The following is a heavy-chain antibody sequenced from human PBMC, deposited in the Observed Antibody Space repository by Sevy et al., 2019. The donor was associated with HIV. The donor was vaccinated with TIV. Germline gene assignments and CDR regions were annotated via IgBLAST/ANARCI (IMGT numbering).Heavy chain of an antibody. V-gene: IGHV4-59*01. Sequence: SETLSLTCSVSAGSISAYYWSWIRQPPGKGLEWIAYIHDSGNSNYNPSLKRRVTISMDTAKNQFSLKVTSVTEADTALYYCARAPPVRSGDDSLNWFDPWGQGILVTVSS. J-gene: IGHJ5*02. CDR3: ARAPPVRSGDDSLNWFDP. D-gene: IGHD5-12*01. CDR2: IHDSGNS. CDR1: AGSISAYY.